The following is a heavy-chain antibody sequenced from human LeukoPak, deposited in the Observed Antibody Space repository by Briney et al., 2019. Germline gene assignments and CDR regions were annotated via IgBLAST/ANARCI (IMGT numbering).Heavy chain of an antibody. CDR1: GYTFTSYG. CDR3: ASGTGLSGDY. Sequence: SVKVSCKASGYTFTSYGISWVRQAPGQGLEWMGGIIPIFGTANYAQKFQGRVTITADESTSTAYMELSSLRSEDTAVYYCASGTGLSGDYWGQGTLVTVSS. V-gene: IGHV1-69*13. J-gene: IGHJ4*02. CDR2: IIPIFGTA. D-gene: IGHD2-8*02.